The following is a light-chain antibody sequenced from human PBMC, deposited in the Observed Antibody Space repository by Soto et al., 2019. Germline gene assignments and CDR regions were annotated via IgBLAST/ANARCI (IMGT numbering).Light chain of an antibody. CDR3: GTWDSCLSVVV. J-gene: IGLJ2*01. CDR2: DNN. CDR1: SSNIGNNY. V-gene: IGLV1-51*01. Sequence: QSVLTQPPSVSAAPGQKVTISCSGSSSNIGNNYVSWYQHLPGTAPKLLIYDNNKRPSGIPDRFSGSKSGTSATLGITGLQTGDEADYYCGTWDSCLSVVVFGGGTKLTVL.